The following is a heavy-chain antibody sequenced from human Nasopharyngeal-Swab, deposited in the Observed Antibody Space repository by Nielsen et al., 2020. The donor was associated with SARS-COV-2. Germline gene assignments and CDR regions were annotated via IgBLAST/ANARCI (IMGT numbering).Heavy chain of an antibody. Sequence: SETLSLTCTVSGCSISSYYWSWIRQPPGKGLEWIGYIYYSGSTNYNPSLKSRITISVDTSKNQFSLKLSSVTAADTAVYYCARGVGFLAYYFDYWGQGTLVTVSS. CDR3: ARGVGFLAYYFDY. J-gene: IGHJ4*02. CDR1: GCSISSYY. CDR2: IYYSGST. D-gene: IGHD3-3*01. V-gene: IGHV4-59*01.